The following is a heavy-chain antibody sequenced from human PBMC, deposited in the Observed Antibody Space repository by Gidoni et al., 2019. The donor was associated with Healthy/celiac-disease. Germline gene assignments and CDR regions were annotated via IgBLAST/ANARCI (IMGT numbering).Heavy chain of an antibody. Sequence: QVQLQQWGAGLLKPSETLSLTCAVSGGSFSGYYWSWIRQPPGKGLEWIGEINHSGSTNYNPSLKSRVTISVDTSKNQFSLKLSSVTAADTAVYYCASDYGEDDYYGMDVWGQGTTVTVSS. CDR2: INHSGST. V-gene: IGHV4-34*01. CDR1: GGSFSGYY. CDR3: ASDYGEDDYYGMDV. D-gene: IGHD4-17*01. J-gene: IGHJ6*02.